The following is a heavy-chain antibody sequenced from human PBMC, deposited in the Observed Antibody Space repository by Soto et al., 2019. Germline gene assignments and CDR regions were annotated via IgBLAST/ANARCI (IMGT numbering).Heavy chain of an antibody. D-gene: IGHD3-3*01. Sequence: QVQLVESAGGVFQPGRSLILSCAASGFTLSSYAMHWVRQAPGKVLEWLAVIAYDGSNKYYADSVKGRFTISRDNSQYTLYLQLNSLRDEDTAVYYCANVPGITIFGLVAYAEYFQQWFQVTRVTVSS. V-gene: IGHV3-30-3*01. CDR2: IAYDGSNK. CDR3: ANVPGITIFGLVAYAEYFQQ. J-gene: IGHJ1*01. CDR1: GFTLSSYA.